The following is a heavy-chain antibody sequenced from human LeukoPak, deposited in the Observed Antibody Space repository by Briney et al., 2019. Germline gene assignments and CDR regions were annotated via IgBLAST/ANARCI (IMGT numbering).Heavy chain of an antibody. CDR2: ISYDGSNK. V-gene: IGHV3-30*03. D-gene: IGHD4-17*01. J-gene: IGHJ4*02. CDR1: GFTFSSFW. Sequence: GGSLRLSCAASGFTFSSFWMTWVRQAPGKGLEWVAVISYDGSNKYYADSVKGRFTISRDNSKNTLYLQMNSLRAEDTAVYYCARDDYGDFSFDYWGQGTLVTVSS. CDR3: ARDDYGDFSFDY.